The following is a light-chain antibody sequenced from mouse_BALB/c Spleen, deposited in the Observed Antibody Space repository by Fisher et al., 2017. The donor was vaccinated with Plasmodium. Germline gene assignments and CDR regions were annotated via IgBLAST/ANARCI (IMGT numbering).Light chain of an antibody. J-gene: IGKJ5*01. V-gene: IGKV5-43*01. CDR1: QGISHN. Sequence: DIVMTQTTVTLSVTPGDSVSLSCRASQGISHNLHWYQQKSHESPRLLINYTSQSISGIPSRFNGIGSGTDFTLSINSVETEDFGMYFCQQSNSWPLTFGAGTKLELK. CDR3: QQSNSWPLT. CDR2: YTS.